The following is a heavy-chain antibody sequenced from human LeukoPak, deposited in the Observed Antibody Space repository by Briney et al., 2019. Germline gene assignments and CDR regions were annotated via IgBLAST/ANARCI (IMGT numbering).Heavy chain of an antibody. Sequence: GGSLRLSCAASGFXVSSNYMSWVRQAPGKGLEWVSVIYSGGSTYYADSVKGRFTISRDNSKNTLNLQMNSLRAEDAAVYYCARGYSSDNWGQGTLVTVSS. J-gene: IGHJ4*02. CDR2: IYSGGST. CDR1: GFXVSSNY. D-gene: IGHD2-21*01. CDR3: ARGYSSDN. V-gene: IGHV3-66*01.